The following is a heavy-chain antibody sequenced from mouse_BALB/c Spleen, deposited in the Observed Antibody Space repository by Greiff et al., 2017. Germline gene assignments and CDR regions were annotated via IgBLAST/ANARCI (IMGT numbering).Heavy chain of an antibody. V-gene: IGHV14-3*02. CDR2: IDPANGNT. CDR3: ARSVYYGSPWFAY. D-gene: IGHD1-1*01. J-gene: IGHJ3*01. CDR1: GFNIKDTY. Sequence: DVQLQESGAELVKPGASVKLSCTASGFNIKDTYMHWVKQRPEQGLEWIGRIDPANGNTKYDPKFQGKATITADTSSNTAYLQLSSLTSEDTAVYYCARSVYYGSPWFAYWGQGTLVTVSA.